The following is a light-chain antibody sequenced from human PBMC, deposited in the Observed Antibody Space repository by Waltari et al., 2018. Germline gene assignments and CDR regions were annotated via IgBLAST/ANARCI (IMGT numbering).Light chain of an antibody. CDR3: CPFAGTATVV. Sequence: QSALTQPRSVSGSPGQSVPIPCTGTSRDVGGYNFVSWYQHHPGKPPKLIIYDVSKRPSGVPDRFSGSKSGHTASLTISGLQAEDEADYYCCPFAGTATVVFGGGTKLTVL. V-gene: IGLV2-11*01. CDR2: DVS. CDR1: SRDVGGYNF. J-gene: IGLJ2*01.